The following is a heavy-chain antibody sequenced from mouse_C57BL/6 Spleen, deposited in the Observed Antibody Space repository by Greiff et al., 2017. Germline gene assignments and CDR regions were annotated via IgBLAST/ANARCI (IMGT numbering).Heavy chain of an antibody. V-gene: IGHV1-59*01. J-gene: IGHJ3*01. CDR1: GYTFTSYW. CDR2: IDPSDSYT. D-gene: IGHD2-1*01. Sequence: QVQLKQPGAELVRPGTSVKLSCKASGYTFTSYWMHWVKQRPGQGLEWIGVIDPSDSYTNYNQKFKGKATLTVDTSSSTAYMQLSSLTSEDSAVYFCVIYYGNYGGAYWGQGTLVTVSA. CDR3: VIYYGNYGGAY.